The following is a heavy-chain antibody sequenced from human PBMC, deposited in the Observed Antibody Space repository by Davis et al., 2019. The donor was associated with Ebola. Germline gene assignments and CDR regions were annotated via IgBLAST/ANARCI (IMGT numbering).Heavy chain of an antibody. V-gene: IGHV4-61*01. J-gene: IGHJ6*03. D-gene: IGHD2-2*01. CDR1: GGSVNSGHYY. CDR3: ARGRSSPRYYYYYMDV. CDR2: IYYSGST. Sequence: MPSETLSLTCSVSGGSVNSGHYYWSWIRQPPGKRLEWIGYIYYSGSTNYNPSLKSRVTISVDTSKNQFSLKLSSVTAADTAVYYCARGRSSPRYYYYYMDVWGKGTTVTVSS.